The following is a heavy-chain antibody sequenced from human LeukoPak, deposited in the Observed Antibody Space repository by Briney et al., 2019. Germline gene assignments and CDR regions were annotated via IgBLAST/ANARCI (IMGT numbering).Heavy chain of an antibody. CDR1: GFAFSTYS. CDR2: ISPGSSTI. CDR3: ATQAWRTHGAGGYHDDC. V-gene: IGHV3-48*01. Sequence: GGSLRLSCAASGFAFSTYSMIWVRQAPGKGLEWVSYISPGSSTIYYADFAKGRFTISRDDGEKSLYLQMNPLRAEDTAVYYCATQAWRTHGAGGYHDDCWGHGTLVTVSS. J-gene: IGHJ4*01. D-gene: IGHD2-8*01.